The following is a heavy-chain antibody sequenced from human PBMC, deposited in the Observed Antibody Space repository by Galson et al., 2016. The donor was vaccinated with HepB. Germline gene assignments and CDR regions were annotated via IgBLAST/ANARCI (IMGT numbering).Heavy chain of an antibody. CDR1: RFTFSNFG. CDR2: VWSDGGTK. Sequence: SLRLSCAASRFTFSNFGMHWVRQAPGKGLEWVAFVWSDGGTKYYADFVKGRFIISRDNSKNTLYLQMNSLRADDTAVYYCARGREWFDPWGQGTLVTVSS. CDR3: ARGREWFDP. V-gene: IGHV3-33*01. J-gene: IGHJ5*02. D-gene: IGHD1-26*01.